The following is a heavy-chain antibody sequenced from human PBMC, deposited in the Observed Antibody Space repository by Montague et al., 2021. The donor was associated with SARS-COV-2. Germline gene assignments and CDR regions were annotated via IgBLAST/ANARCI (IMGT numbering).Heavy chain of an antibody. CDR3: ARLSGYNPFDAFDL. J-gene: IGHJ3*01. Sequence: SETLSLTCAVHGGSLNGFYWTWIRQPPGKGLEWIGEIENTGNTHIDPSLKSRVTISVDTSKNQFSLNLSSVTAADPAVYFCARLSGYNPFDAFDLWGPGTMVTVSS. V-gene: IGHV4-34*01. CDR1: GGSLNGFY. CDR2: IENTGNT. D-gene: IGHD5-24*01.